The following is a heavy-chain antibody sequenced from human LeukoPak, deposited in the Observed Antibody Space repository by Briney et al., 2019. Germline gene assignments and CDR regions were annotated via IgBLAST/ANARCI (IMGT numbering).Heavy chain of an antibody. CDR1: GYTFTSYG. J-gene: IGHJ4*02. Sequence: ASVKVSCKASGYTFTSYGISWVRQAPRQGLEWMGWISAYNGNTNYAQKLQGRVTMTTDTSTSTAYMELRSLRSDDTAVYYCARQWSPLYYFDYWGQGTLVTVSS. CDR2: ISAYNGNT. CDR3: ARQWSPLYYFDY. D-gene: IGHD2-8*01. V-gene: IGHV1-18*01.